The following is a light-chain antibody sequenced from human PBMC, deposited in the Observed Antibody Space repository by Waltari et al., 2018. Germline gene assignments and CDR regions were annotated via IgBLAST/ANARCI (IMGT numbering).Light chain of an antibody. CDR1: QSISNW. Sequence: DIQMTQSPSSLSASVGDRFTITCRASQSISNWLAWYQQKPGKVPKLLIYKASTLESGVPSRFSGRGSGTEFTLTISSLQPDDFATYYCQQYNSYSLLSFGGGTKVEIK. CDR2: KAS. V-gene: IGKV1-5*03. J-gene: IGKJ4*01. CDR3: QQYNSYSLLS.